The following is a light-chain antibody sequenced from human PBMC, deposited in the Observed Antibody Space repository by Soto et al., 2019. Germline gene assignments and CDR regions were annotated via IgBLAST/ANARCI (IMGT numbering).Light chain of an antibody. Sequence: DIQMTQSPSSLSSSLGETAALTCRASQAVKNYLAWYQQKPGKVPRLLIYAASTLPSGVPSRFSGSGSETEFTLTISSLQPDDFATYYCQQYNSYSEAFGQGTKVDIK. CDR1: QAVKNY. CDR3: QQYNSYSEA. CDR2: AAS. J-gene: IGKJ1*01. V-gene: IGKV1-27*01.